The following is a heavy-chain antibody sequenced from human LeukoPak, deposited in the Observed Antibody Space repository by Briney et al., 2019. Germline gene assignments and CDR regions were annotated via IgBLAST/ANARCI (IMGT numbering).Heavy chain of an antibody. D-gene: IGHD2/OR15-2a*01. CDR1: GFKFSTYT. Sequence: GGSLRLSCAASGFKFSTYTINWVRQAPGKGLDWVSSISSVGFHIYYADSVKGRFTISRDNAKNSLYLDMHSLRADDTAVFYCARDDFSTKRIDYWGQGTLVVVSS. J-gene: IGHJ4*02. CDR3: ARDDFSTKRIDY. CDR2: ISSVGFHI. V-gene: IGHV3-21*01.